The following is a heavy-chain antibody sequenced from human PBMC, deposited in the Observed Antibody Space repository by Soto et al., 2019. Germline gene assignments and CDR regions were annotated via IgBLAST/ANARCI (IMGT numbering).Heavy chain of an antibody. CDR1: GYTFTNYY. J-gene: IGHJ4*02. CDR3: ARERTVAGNDY. V-gene: IGHV1-46*01. D-gene: IGHD6-19*01. Sequence: ASVKVSCKASGYTFTNYYMHWVRQAPGQGLEWVGIINPSGGSTTYAQKFQGRVTMTRDTSTSTVYMELSSLRSEDTAVYYCARERTVAGNDYWGQGTLVTVSS. CDR2: INPSGGST.